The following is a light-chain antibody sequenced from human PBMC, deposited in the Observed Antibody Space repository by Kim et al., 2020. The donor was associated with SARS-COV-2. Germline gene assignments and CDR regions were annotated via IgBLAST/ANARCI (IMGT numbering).Light chain of an antibody. CDR2: GAS. V-gene: IGKV3-20*01. J-gene: IGKJ2*01. Sequence: PGEGATLSCRASQSVSSNYLTWYQQKPGQAPRVLIFGASSRATGIPDRFSGSGSGTDFTLTISRLEPEDFAVYYCQQYDSSMYTFGQGTKLEI. CDR1: QSVSSNY. CDR3: QQYDSSMYT.